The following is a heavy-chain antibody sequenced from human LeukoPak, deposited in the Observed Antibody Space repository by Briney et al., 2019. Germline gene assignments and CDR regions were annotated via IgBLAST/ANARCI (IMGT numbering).Heavy chain of an antibody. J-gene: IGHJ6*02. CDR1: GGSISSYY. V-gene: IGHV4-4*09. Sequence: PSETLSLTCTVSGGSISSYYWSWIRQPPGKGLEWIGDLYTSGSTNYNPSLKSRVTISVDTSKNQFSLTLSSVTAADTAVYYCAREDGVWGQGTTVTVSS. CDR2: LYTSGST. CDR3: AREDGV.